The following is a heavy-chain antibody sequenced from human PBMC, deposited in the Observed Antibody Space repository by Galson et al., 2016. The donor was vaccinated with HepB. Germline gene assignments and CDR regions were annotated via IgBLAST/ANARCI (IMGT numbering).Heavy chain of an antibody. CDR2: IYTSGST. V-gene: IGHV4-61*02. CDR1: GGSISSGSYY. CDR3: AREGSSWYSDY. Sequence: TLSLTCTVSGGSISSGSYYWSWIRQPAGKGLEWIRRIYTSGSTNYNPSLKSRVTISVDTSKNQFSLKLSSVTAADTAVYYCAREGSSWYSDYWGQGTLVTVSS. J-gene: IGHJ4*02. D-gene: IGHD6-13*01.